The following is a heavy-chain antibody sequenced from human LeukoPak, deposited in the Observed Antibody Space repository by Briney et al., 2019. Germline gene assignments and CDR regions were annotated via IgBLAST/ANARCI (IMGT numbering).Heavy chain of an antibody. CDR3: AGGYYDSSGYPYGMDV. J-gene: IGHJ6*02. CDR2: IYPGESET. Sequence: GESLKISCKGSGYSFTSYWIGWVRQMSGKGLEWMGIIYPGESETRYSPSFQGQVTISADKSISTAYLQWSSLKASDTAMYYCAGGYYDSSGYPYGMDVWGQGTTVTVSS. V-gene: IGHV5-51*01. D-gene: IGHD3-22*01. CDR1: GYSFTSYW.